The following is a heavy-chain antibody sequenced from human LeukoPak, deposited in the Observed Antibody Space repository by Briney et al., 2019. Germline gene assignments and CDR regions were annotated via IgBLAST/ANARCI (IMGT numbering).Heavy chain of an antibody. CDR1: GFTFSDYY. D-gene: IGHD6-19*01. CDR3: ACSGWFRGGWYFDY. CDR2: ISRSGSPI. Sequence: GGSLRLSCAASGFTFSDYYMSWIRQAPGEGLEGVSYISRSGSPIYYAASVKGRFTISRDNAKNSLYLQMNSLRAEDTAVYYCACSGWFRGGWYFDYWGQGTLVTVSS. V-gene: IGHV3-11*04. J-gene: IGHJ4*02.